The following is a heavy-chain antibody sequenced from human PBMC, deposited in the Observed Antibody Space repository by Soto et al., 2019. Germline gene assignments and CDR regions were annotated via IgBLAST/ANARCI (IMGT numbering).Heavy chain of an antibody. CDR2: ISSNGNYI. Sequence: LRLSCAASGFTFSSYSMNWVRQAPGKGLEWVSSISSNGNYIYYADSVKGRFTISRDNAQNSLYLQMDSLSAEDTALYYCAREEQQLVIDYWGQGTLVTVSS. V-gene: IGHV3-21*01. CDR3: AREEQQLVIDY. D-gene: IGHD6-13*01. CDR1: GFTFSSYS. J-gene: IGHJ4*02.